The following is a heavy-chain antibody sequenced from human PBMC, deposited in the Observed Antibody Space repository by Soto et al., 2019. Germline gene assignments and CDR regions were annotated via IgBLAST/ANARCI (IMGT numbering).Heavy chain of an antibody. CDR2: ISGSGGST. D-gene: IGHD6-19*01. V-gene: IGHV3-23*01. Sequence: LXLSCAASGFTFSSYAMSWVRQAPGKGLEWVSAISGSGGSTYYADSVKGRFTISRDNSKNTLYLQMNSLRAEDTAVYYCAKDGARSGWSPYFDYWGQGTLVTVSS. CDR3: AKDGARSGWSPYFDY. J-gene: IGHJ4*02. CDR1: GFTFSSYA.